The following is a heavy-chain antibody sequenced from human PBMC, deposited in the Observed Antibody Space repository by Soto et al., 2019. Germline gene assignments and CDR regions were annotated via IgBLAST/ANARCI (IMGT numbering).Heavy chain of an antibody. CDR3: ARVGLFPGSGKTHAFDI. CDR1: GGSISSYY. Sequence: PSETLSLTCTVSGGSISSYYWSWIRQPPGKGLEWIGYIYYSGSTNYNPSLKSRVTISVDTSKNQFSLKLSPVTAADTAVYYCARVGLFPGSGKTHAFDIWGQGTMVTVS. CDR2: IYYSGST. D-gene: IGHD3-10*01. J-gene: IGHJ3*02. V-gene: IGHV4-59*01.